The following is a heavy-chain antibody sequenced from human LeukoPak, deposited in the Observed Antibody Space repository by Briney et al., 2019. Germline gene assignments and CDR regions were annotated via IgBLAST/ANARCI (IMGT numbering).Heavy chain of an antibody. CDR2: INPHSGGT. Sequence: ASVKVSCKASGYTFRDYHIHWVRQAPGQGLEWMGWINPHSGGTNFAQKFQARITMTRDTSINTAYMEISRLRSDDTAVYYCARNPTLQLWLPEARFDPWGQGTLVTVSS. J-gene: IGHJ5*02. CDR1: GYTFRDYH. V-gene: IGHV1-2*02. D-gene: IGHD5-18*01. CDR3: ARNPTLQLWLPEARFDP.